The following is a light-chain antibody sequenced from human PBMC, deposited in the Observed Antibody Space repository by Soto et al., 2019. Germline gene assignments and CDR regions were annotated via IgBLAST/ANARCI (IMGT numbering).Light chain of an antibody. V-gene: IGKV3-20*01. Sequence: EIVLTQSHATLSLSPGERANLXCRASQSISNYVAWYQQKPGQAPRLLIYDASSRATGIPDRFSGSGSGTDFTLTISRLEPEDFAVYYCQQYGSSALTFGGGTKVDNK. CDR2: DAS. CDR3: QQYGSSALT. CDR1: QSISNY. J-gene: IGKJ4*01.